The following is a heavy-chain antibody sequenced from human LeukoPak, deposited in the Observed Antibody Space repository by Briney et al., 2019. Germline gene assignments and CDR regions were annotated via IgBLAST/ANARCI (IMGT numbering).Heavy chain of an antibody. CDR2: INSADSVE. J-gene: IGHJ5*02. CDR3: ARDTVNGPFVISLDL. V-gene: IGHV3-48*03. CDR1: GFSLRSSE. Sequence: GGSLRLSCAAPGFSLRSSEMNWVRQAPGKGPEWVAHINSADSVEYYTDSVRGRFTMSRDNAKDLLYLHLNSLRDEDTAVYYCARDTVNGPFVISLDLWGQGVLVTVSS. D-gene: IGHD2-8*01.